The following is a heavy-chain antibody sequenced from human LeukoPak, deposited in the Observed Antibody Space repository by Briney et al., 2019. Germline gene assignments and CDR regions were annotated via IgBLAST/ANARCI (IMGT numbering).Heavy chain of an antibody. CDR3: ATHYSGWYVAINAFDI. CDR2: IRYDGSNK. CDR1: GFTFSSYG. V-gene: IGHV3-30*02. J-gene: IGHJ3*02. Sequence: GGSLRLSCAASGFTFSSYGMHWVRQAPGKGLEWVAFIRYDGSNKYYADSVKGRFTISRDNSKNTLYLQMNSLRAEDTAVYYCATHYSGWYVAINAFDIWGQGTMVTVSS. D-gene: IGHD6-19*01.